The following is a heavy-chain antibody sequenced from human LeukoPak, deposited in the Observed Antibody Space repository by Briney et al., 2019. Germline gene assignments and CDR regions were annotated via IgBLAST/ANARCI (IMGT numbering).Heavy chain of an antibody. CDR3: ARTGTIDFFYFDC. CDR1: GDSVSSNSAA. D-gene: IGHD1-7*01. CDR2: THYRSQWFN. V-gene: IGHV6-1*01. J-gene: IGHJ4*02. Sequence: SQTLSLTCAISGDSVSSNSAAWNWIRQSPSRGLEWLGRTHYRSQWFNDYAVSVKSRITISLDTPKNQFSLQLNSVTPEDTAVYYCARTGTIDFFYFDCWGQGTLVTVSS.